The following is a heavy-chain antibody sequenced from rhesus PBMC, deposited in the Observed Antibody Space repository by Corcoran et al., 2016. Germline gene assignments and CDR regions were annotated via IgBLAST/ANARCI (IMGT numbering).Heavy chain of an antibody. CDR3: AKARGNNHYHSNPIDY. CDR1: GFTFSSYG. CDR2: IRHVGGST. Sequence: EVQLVESGGGLVQPGGSLRLSCAASGFTFSSYGMSWFRQAPGKGLEWVSYIRHVGGSTYHADSVKGRFTISRDNSKNTLSLQMNSLRAEDTAVYYCAKARGNNHYHSNPIDYWGQGVLVTVSS. D-gene: IGHD3-28*01. V-gene: IGHV3S5*01. J-gene: IGHJ4*01.